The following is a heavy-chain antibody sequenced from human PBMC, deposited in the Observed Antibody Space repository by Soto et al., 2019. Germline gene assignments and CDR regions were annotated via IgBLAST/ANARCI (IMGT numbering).Heavy chain of an antibody. CDR3: AREGGRYCTGGSCQVDY. CDR2: IYYSGNT. V-gene: IGHV4-39*02. Sequence: ETLSLTCTVSGGSISSSSYYWGWIRQPPGKGLEWIGSIYYSGNTYYTPSLKSRVTISVDTSKNQFSLKLSSVTAADTAVYYCAREGGRYCTGGSCQVDYWGQGTLVTVSS. CDR1: GGSISSSSYY. D-gene: IGHD2-15*01. J-gene: IGHJ4*02.